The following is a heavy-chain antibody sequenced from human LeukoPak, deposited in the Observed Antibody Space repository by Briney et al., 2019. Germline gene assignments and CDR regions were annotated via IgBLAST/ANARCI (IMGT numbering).Heavy chain of an antibody. CDR3: ARQGADGWYASLINDY. CDR1: GGSISSSSYS. Sequence: SETLSLTCTVSGGSISSSSYSWGWIRQPPGKGLEWIGSIYYSGSTYYNPSLKSRVTISVDTSKNQFSLKLSSVTAADTAVYYCARQGADGWYASLINDYWGQGTLVTVSS. J-gene: IGHJ4*02. D-gene: IGHD6-19*01. CDR2: IYYSGST. V-gene: IGHV4-39*01.